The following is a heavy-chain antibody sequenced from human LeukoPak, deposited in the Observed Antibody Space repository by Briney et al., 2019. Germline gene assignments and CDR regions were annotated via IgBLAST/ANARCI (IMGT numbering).Heavy chain of an antibody. D-gene: IGHD3-10*01. J-gene: IGHJ3*02. CDR3: ARVEAWGSGSDAFEI. V-gene: IGHV4-59*02. CDR2: IYYRGSTNY. Sequence: SETLSLTCTVSGGSVNGYYWSWIRQPPGQGLECLGYIYYRGSTNYNYSPSLKSRVAISIDASKNQFSLELTSVTAADTAVYYCARVEAWGSGSDAFEIWGQGTMVTVSS. CDR1: GGSVNGYY.